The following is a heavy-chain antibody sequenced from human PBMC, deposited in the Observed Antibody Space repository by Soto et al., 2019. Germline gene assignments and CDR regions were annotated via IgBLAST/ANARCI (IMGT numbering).Heavy chain of an antibody. J-gene: IGHJ4*02. CDR2: ISWDGEK. CDR1: GFSLNTRGVG. CDR3: AHRRGDFLTGQYYFDY. Sequence: QITLKESGPTLVKPTQTLTLTSTFSGFSLNTRGVGVGWIRQPPGKALEWLALISWDGEKRYSPSLKSRLTTTKDTSENLVVLTMSNMDPVDTATYYCAHRRGDFLTGQYYFDYWGQGTLVTVSS. D-gene: IGHD3-9*01. V-gene: IGHV2-5*02.